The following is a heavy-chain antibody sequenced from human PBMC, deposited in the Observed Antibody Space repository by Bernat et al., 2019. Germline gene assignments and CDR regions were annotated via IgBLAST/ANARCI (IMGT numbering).Heavy chain of an antibody. J-gene: IGHJ4*02. CDR2: IIPIFGTA. CDR1: GGTFSSYA. D-gene: IGHD3-3*01. V-gene: IGHV1-69*01. CDR3: ARKKGPSIFGVVIPFDY. Sequence: QAQLVQSGAEVKKPGSSVKVSCKASGGTFSSYAISWVRQAPGQGLEWMGGIIPIFGTANYAQKFQGRVTITADESTSTAYMELSSLRSEDTAVYYCARKKGPSIFGVVIPFDYWGQGTLVTVSS.